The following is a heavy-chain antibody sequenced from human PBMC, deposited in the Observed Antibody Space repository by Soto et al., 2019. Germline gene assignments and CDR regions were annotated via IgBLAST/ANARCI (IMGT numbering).Heavy chain of an antibody. CDR1: GGSFSGYY. CDR3: ARTRIAAAGLRWFDP. D-gene: IGHD6-13*01. V-gene: IGHV4-34*01. Sequence: QVQLQQWGAGLLKPSETLSLTCAVYGGSFSGYYWSWIRQPPGKGLEWIGEINHSGSTNYNPSLKCRVTISVDTSKNQFSLKLSSVTAADTAVYYCARTRIAAAGLRWFDPWGQGTLVTVSS. CDR2: INHSGST. J-gene: IGHJ5*02.